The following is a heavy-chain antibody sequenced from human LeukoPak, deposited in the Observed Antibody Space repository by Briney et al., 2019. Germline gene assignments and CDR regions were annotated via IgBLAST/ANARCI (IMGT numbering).Heavy chain of an antibody. CDR3: ARDRVGYCSSTSCYNYYYGMDV. CDR1: GFTFSDYY. V-gene: IGHV3-11*01. Sequence: GGSLRLSCAASGFTFSDYYMSWIRQAPGKGLEWVSYISSSGSTIYYADSVKGRFTISRDNAKNSLYLQMNSLRAEDTAVYYCARDRVGYCSSTSCYNYYYGMDVWDQGTTVTVSS. D-gene: IGHD2-2*01. CDR2: ISSSGSTI. J-gene: IGHJ6*02.